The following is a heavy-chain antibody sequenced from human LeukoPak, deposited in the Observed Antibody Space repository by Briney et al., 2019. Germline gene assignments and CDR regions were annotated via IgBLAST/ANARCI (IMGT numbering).Heavy chain of an antibody. CDR3: ARDRPYYYDSSGFWGAFDI. J-gene: IGHJ3*02. CDR1: GFTFSSYG. Sequence: GRSLSLSCAASGFTFSSYGMHGVRHARGKGLEWVAVISCDGSNKYYAASVKGRLPISRDNSKNTLYLQMNRLRAEDTAVYYCARDRPYYYDSSGFWGAFDIWGQGTMVTVSS. CDR2: ISCDGSNK. D-gene: IGHD3-22*01. V-gene: IGHV3-30*03.